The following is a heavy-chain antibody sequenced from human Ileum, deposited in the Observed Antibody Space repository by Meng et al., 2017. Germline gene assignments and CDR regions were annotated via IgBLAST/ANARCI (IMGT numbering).Heavy chain of an antibody. Sequence: EVLLVESGGGLVNPGGSLRLSCAASGFTFGSYSMQWVRQAPGKGLEWVASTNGRSTYTIYADPAKGRFTISRDNAKNSLYLQMNSLRADDTAVYYCVREQYESRGHWGQGTLVTVSS. CDR1: GFTFGSYS. J-gene: IGHJ4*02. V-gene: IGHV3-21*04. CDR2: TNGRSTYT. CDR3: VREQYESRGH. D-gene: IGHD3-22*01.